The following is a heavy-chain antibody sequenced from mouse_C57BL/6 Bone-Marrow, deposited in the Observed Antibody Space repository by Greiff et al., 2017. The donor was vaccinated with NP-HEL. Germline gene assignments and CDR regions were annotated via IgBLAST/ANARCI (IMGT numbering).Heavy chain of an antibody. V-gene: IGHV1-54*01. J-gene: IGHJ2*01. CDR2: INPGSGGP. CDR3: ARDGYSPFDY. CDR1: GYAFTNYL. D-gene: IGHD2-3*01. Sequence: QVQLQQSGAELVRPGTSVKVSCKASGYAFTNYLIEWVKQRPGQGLEWIGVINPGSGGPNYNEKFKGKATLTADKSSSTAYMQLSSLTSEDSAVYFCARDGYSPFDYWGQGTTLTVSS.